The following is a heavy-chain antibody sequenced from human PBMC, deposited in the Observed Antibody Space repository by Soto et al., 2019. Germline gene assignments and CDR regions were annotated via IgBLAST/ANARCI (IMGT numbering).Heavy chain of an antibody. Sequence: PGRSLKISCKGSGYSFTSYWISWVRQMPGKGLEWMGRIDPSDSYTNYSPSFQGHVTISADKSISTAYLQWSSLKASDTAMYYCARHTQLSYQTHFDYWGQGTLVTVSS. CDR1: GYSFTSYW. D-gene: IGHD6-6*01. V-gene: IGHV5-10-1*01. CDR3: ARHTQLSYQTHFDY. CDR2: IDPSDSYT. J-gene: IGHJ4*02.